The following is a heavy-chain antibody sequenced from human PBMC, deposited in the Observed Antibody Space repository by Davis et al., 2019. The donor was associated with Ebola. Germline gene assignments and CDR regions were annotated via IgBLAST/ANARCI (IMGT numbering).Heavy chain of an antibody. V-gene: IGHV3-73*01. CDR2: IRSKANSYAT. Sequence: GESLKISCAASGFTFSGSAMHWVRQASGKGLEWVGRIRSKANSYATAYAASVKGRFTISRDDSKNTAYLQMNSLKTEDTAVYYCTRRGFTGSGYDRYYYYYYMDVWGKGTTVTVSS. D-gene: IGHD5-12*01. CDR1: GFTFSGSA. CDR3: TRRGFTGSGYDRYYYYYYMDV. J-gene: IGHJ6*03.